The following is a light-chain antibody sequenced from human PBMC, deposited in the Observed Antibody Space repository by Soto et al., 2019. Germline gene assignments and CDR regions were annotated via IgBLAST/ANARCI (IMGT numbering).Light chain of an antibody. Sequence: QSVLTQPPSASRSPGQSVTISCTGTSSDVGGYNYVSWYQQHPGKAPKLLIYEVSKRPSGVPDLFSGSKSGSTASLTVSGLQAEDEADYYCSSYAGSNNWVFGGGTKLTVL. J-gene: IGLJ3*02. V-gene: IGLV2-8*02. CDR3: SSYAGSNNWV. CDR2: EVS. CDR1: SSDVGGYNY.